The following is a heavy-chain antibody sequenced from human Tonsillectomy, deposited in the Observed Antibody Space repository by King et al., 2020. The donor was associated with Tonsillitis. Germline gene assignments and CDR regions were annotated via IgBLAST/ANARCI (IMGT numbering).Heavy chain of an antibody. CDR3: WRVPPGDVFGEAFDI. V-gene: IGHV3-21*01. CDR2: ISSSSSYI. CDR1: GFTFSSYG. Sequence: VQLVESGGGLVKPGGSLRLSCAASGFTFSSYGMNWVRQAPGKGLEWVSSISSSSSYIYYAVSVKGRFTISRENAKNSMYLQMNHLRAEDTAVYYCWRVPPGDVFGEAFDIWGQGTMVTVSS. D-gene: IGHD3-10*01. J-gene: IGHJ3*02.